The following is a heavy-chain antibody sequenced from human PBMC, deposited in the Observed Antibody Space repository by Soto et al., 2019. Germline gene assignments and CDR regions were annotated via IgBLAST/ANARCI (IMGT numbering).Heavy chain of an antibody. D-gene: IGHD5-18*01. CDR3: ARIWVDTIMVSMLTRRHYYYGMDV. J-gene: IGHJ6*02. CDR1: GFSLSTSGVG. V-gene: IGHV2-5*02. CDR2: IYWDDDK. Sequence: SGPTLVNPTQTLTLTCTFSGFSLSTSGVGVGWIRQPPGKALEWLALIYWDDDKRYSPSLKSRLTITKDTSKNQVVLTMTNMDPVDTATYYCARIWVDTIMVSMLTRRHYYYGMDVWGQGTTVTVS.